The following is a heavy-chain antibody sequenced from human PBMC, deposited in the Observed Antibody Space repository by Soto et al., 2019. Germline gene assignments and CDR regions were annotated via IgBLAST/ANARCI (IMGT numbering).Heavy chain of an antibody. CDR1: GYTFTSYD. D-gene: IGHD3-22*01. J-gene: IGHJ3*02. CDR3: ARATYYYDSSGYWSFRAFDI. V-gene: IGHV1-8*01. Sequence: ASVKVSCKASGYTFTSYDINWVRQATGQGLEWMGWMNPNSGNTGYAQKFKGRVTMTRNTSISTAYMELSSLRSEDTAVYYCARATYYYDSSGYWSFRAFDIWGQGTMGTVSS. CDR2: MNPNSGNT.